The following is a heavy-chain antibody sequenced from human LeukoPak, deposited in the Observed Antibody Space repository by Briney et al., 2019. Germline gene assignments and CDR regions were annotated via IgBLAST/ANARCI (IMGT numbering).Heavy chain of an antibody. V-gene: IGHV3-30*04. CDR3: AREAVGATHAFDI. CDR1: GFTFSSYA. D-gene: IGHD1-26*01. CDR2: ISYDGSNK. Sequence: PGGSLRLSCAASGFTFSSYAMHWVRQAPGKGLEWVAVISYDGSNKYYADSVKGRFTISRDNSKNTLYLQMNSLRAEDTAVYYCAREAVGATHAFDIWGQGTMVTVSS. J-gene: IGHJ3*02.